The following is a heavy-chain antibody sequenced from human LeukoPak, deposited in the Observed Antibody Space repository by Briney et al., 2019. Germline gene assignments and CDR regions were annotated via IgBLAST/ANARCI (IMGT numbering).Heavy chain of an antibody. D-gene: IGHD6-13*01. CDR1: GFTFSSYA. J-gene: IGHJ4*02. V-gene: IGHV3-23*01. CDR3: AKHSLLAYYFDY. Sequence: QPGGSLRLSCAASGFTFSSYAMSWVRQAPGKGLEWVSAISGSGGSTYYADSVKGRFTISRDNSKNTLYLQMNSLRAEGTAVYYCAKHSLLAYYFDYWGQGTLVTVSS. CDR2: ISGSGGST.